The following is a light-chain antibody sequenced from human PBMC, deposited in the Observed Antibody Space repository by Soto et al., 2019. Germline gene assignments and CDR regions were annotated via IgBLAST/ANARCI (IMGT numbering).Light chain of an antibody. CDR3: QQRSSWPIT. CDR2: DAS. J-gene: IGKJ5*01. V-gene: IGKV3-11*01. Sequence: EIVLTQSLATLSLSPGERATLSCRAGQGISSYLAWYQQKPGQAPRLLIYDASNRATGIPARFSGSGSGTDFTLTISSLEPEDFAVYYCQQRSSWPITFGQGTRLEIK. CDR1: QGISSY.